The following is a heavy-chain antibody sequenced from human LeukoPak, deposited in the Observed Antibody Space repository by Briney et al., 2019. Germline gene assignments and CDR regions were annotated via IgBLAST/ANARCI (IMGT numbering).Heavy chain of an antibody. Sequence: SETLSLTCTVSGGSISSSSYYWGWIRQPPGKGLEWIGSIYYSGSTYYNPSLKSRVTISVDASKNQFSLKLSSVTAADTAVYYCARHGVAVTAIHAFDYWGQGTLVTVSS. V-gene: IGHV4-39*01. D-gene: IGHD2-21*02. CDR2: IYYSGST. CDR1: GGSISSSSYY. CDR3: ARHGVAVTAIHAFDY. J-gene: IGHJ4*02.